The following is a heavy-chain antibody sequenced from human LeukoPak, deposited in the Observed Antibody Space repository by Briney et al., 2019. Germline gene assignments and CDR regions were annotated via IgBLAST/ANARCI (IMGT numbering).Heavy chain of an antibody. D-gene: IGHD1-26*01. V-gene: IGHV3-7*01. Sequence: GGSLRLSCAASGFTFSSYWMSWVRQAPGKGLEWVANIKEDGSERHYVDSIKGRSTISRDNAKNSLFLQMSSLRDEDTAVYYCAREFSGSLDYWGQGTLVTVSS. CDR1: GFTFSSYW. CDR2: IKEDGSER. J-gene: IGHJ4*02. CDR3: AREFSGSLDY.